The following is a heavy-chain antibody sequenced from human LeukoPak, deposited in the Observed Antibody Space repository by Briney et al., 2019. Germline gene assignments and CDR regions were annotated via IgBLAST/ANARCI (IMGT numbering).Heavy chain of an antibody. D-gene: IGHD2-15*01. V-gene: IGHV4-34*01. CDR2: INHSGST. CDR3: ARGRDIVVVVAATRGHYYYGMDV. Sequence: PSETLSLTCAVYGGSFSGYYWSWIRQPPGKGLEWIGEINHSGSTNYNPSLKSRVTISVDTSKNQFSLKLSSVTAADTAVYYFARGRDIVVVVAATRGHYYYGMDVWGQGTTVTVSS. CDR1: GGSFSGYY. J-gene: IGHJ6*02.